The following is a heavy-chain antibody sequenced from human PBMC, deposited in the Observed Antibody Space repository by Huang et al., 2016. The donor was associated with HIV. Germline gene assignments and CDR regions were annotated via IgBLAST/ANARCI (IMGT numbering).Heavy chain of an antibody. J-gene: IGHJ3*02. Sequence: QLVQSGAEVKKSGESLKISCKGSGDTFTNSWMGWGRQMHGKGLERMRLSYPSGPDTKYCPSFQGQVTLSADKSVSTAFLQWSILKASDTAMYYCARRQWLRQTWGAFNIWGQGTMVIVSS. CDR3: ARRQWLRQTWGAFNI. CDR1: GDTFTNSW. D-gene: IGHD6-19*01. V-gene: IGHV5-51*03. CDR2: SYPSGPDT.